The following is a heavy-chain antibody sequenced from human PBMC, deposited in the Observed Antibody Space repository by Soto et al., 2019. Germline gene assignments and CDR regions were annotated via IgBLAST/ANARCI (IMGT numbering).Heavy chain of an antibody. CDR2: INHSGST. Sequence: SETLSLTCAVYGGSFSGYYWSWIRQPPGKGLEWIGEINHSGSTNYNPSLKSRVTISVDTSKNQFSLKLSSVTAADTAVYYCARGGNVVVVAANPAKFDPWGQGTLVTVSS. V-gene: IGHV4-34*01. CDR3: ARGGNVVVVAANPAKFDP. D-gene: IGHD2-15*01. CDR1: GGSFSGYY. J-gene: IGHJ5*02.